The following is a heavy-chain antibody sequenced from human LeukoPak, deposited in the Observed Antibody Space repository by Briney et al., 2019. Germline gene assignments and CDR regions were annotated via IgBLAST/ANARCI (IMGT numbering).Heavy chain of an antibody. V-gene: IGHV4-59*12. CDR3: ARVGGYGGNDDFDY. CDR2: IYYSGST. CDR1: GGSISSYY. J-gene: IGHJ4*02. Sequence: PSETLSLTCTVSGGSISSYYWSWIRQPPGKGLEWIGYIYYSGSTNYNPSLKSRVTISVDTSKNQFSLKLSSVTAADTAVYYCARVGGYGGNDDFDYWGQGTLVTVSS. D-gene: IGHD4-23*01.